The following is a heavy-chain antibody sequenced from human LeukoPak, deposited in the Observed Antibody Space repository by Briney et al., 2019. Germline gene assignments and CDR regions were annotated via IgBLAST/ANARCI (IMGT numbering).Heavy chain of an antibody. CDR1: GYTFTSYG. V-gene: IGHV1-18*01. CDR2: ISAYNGNT. J-gene: IGHJ5*02. CDR3: ARVRWFGELNWFDP. Sequence: ASVNVSCKASGYTFTSYGISWVRQAPGQGLEWMGWISAYNGNTNYAQKLQGRVTMTTDTSTSTAYMELRSLRSDDTAVYYCARVRWFGELNWFDPWGQGTLVTVSS. D-gene: IGHD3-10*01.